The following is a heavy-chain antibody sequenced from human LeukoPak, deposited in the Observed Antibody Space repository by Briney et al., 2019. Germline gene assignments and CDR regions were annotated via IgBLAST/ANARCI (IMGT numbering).Heavy chain of an antibody. V-gene: IGHV3-30*18. J-gene: IGHJ4*02. CDR3: AKEGGIVVVFVDY. CDR1: GFTFSSYG. CDR2: ISYDGSNK. Sequence: GRSLRLSCAASGFTFSSYGMHWVRQAPGKGLEWVAVISYDGSNKYYADSVKGRFTISRDNSKNTLYLQMNSLRAEDTAVYYCAKEGGIVVVFVDYWGQGTLVTVSS. D-gene: IGHD3-22*01.